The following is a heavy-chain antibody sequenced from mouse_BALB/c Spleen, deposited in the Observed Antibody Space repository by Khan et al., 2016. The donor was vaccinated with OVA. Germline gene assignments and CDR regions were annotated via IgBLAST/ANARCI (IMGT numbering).Heavy chain of an antibody. CDR1: GFNIKDTY. Sequence: EVQLQQSGAELVKPGASVKLSCTASGFNIKDTYMHWVKQRPEQGLEWIGRIDPANGNTKYDPKSQGKATITADTSSNTAYLQLSSLTSEDTAVYYCARRDYGRGFDVWGAGTTVTVSS. CDR3: ARRDYGRGFDV. D-gene: IGHD1-1*01. J-gene: IGHJ1*01. CDR2: IDPANGNT. V-gene: IGHV14-3*02.